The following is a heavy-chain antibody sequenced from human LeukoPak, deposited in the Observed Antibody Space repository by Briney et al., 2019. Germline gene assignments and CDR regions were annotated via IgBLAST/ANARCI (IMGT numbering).Heavy chain of an antibody. CDR1: GYSFTSYY. V-gene: IGHV1-46*01. D-gene: IGHD1-1*01. CDR2: INPSGGST. CDR3: ARGTTDDY. Sequence: PGESLKISCKGSGYSFTSYYIDWVRQAPGQGLEWMGVINPSGGSTRYAQKFQGRVTMTGDPSTRTVYMELSSLTSDDTAVYYCARGTTDDYWGQGTPVTVSS. J-gene: IGHJ4*02.